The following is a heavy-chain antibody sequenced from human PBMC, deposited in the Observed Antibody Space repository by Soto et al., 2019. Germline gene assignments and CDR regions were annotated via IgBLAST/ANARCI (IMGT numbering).Heavy chain of an antibody. V-gene: IGHV4-30-2*01. CDR1: GGSISSGGYS. CDR3: AREKWLLLRGYFDY. D-gene: IGHD3-22*01. Sequence: SETLSLTCAVSGGSISSGGYSWSWIRQPPGKGLEWIGYIYHSGSTYYNPSLKSRATISVDRSKNQFSLKLSSVTAADTAVYYCAREKWLLLRGYFDYWGQGTLVTVSS. J-gene: IGHJ4*02. CDR2: IYHSGST.